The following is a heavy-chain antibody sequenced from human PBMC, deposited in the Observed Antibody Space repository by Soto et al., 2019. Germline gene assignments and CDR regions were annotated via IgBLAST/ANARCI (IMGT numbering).Heavy chain of an antibody. CDR3: AKGDSSWVSWFDP. D-gene: IGHD6-19*01. V-gene: IGHV1-2*02. CDR1: GYTFTAQC. J-gene: IGHJ5*02. CDR2: INPTTGAT. Sequence: ASVKVSCKASGYTFTAQCLHGVRKAPGEGLEWMGWINPTTGATRYAQKFQGRVTMTRDTSMSTAYSEVRSLRPDDTAVYYCAKGDSSWVSWFDPLGQGTLVPLCS.